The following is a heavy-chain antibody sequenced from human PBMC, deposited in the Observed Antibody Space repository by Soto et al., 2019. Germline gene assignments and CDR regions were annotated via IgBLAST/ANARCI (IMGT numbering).Heavy chain of an antibody. Sequence: PSQTLSLTCAISGDSVSSNSAAWNWIRQSPSRGLEWLGRTYYRSKWYNDYAVYVKSRITINPDTSKNQISLQLNSVTPEDTAVYYCARDKAAAGTEYYGMDVWGQGTTVTVSS. CDR2: TYYRSKWYN. J-gene: IGHJ6*02. CDR1: GDSVSSNSAA. CDR3: ARDKAAAGTEYYGMDV. D-gene: IGHD6-13*01. V-gene: IGHV6-1*01.